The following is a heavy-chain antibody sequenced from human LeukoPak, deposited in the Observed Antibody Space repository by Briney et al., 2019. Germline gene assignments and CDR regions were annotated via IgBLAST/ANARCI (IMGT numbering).Heavy chain of an antibody. CDR1: GFTLSSTS. CDR2: IYSDGST. V-gene: IGHV3-53*01. D-gene: IGHD5-12*01. Sequence: GGSLRLSCAASGFTLSSTSMTWVRQAPGKGLEWVSVIYSDGSTYYADPVECRFAISTDNFKNTLYLQMNSLRADDTAVYYYARGGYAIDYWGQGTLVSVSS. CDR3: ARGGYAIDY. J-gene: IGHJ4*02.